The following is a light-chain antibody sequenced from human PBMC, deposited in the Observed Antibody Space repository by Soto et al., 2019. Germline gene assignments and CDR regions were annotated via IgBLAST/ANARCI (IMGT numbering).Light chain of an antibody. Sequence: DIPMTQSPSSLSASVGDRITITCRASQNIANYLNWYQHKQGKAPQLLIHVASTLQSGVPSRFSGSGSGTDFSLTISSLQPEDFATYYCQQSYSTPLTFGGGTNVEI. CDR2: VAS. CDR3: QQSYSTPLT. V-gene: IGKV1-39*01. J-gene: IGKJ4*01. CDR1: QNIANY.